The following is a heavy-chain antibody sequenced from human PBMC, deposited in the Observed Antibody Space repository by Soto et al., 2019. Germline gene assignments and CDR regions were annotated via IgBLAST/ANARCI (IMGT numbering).Heavy chain of an antibody. CDR1: GGSFSGYY. Sequence: SETLSLTCAVYGGSFSGYYWSWIRQPPGKGLEWIGEINHSGSTNYNPSLKSRVTISVDTSKNQFSLKLSSVTAADTAVYYCASTGGGTTIFGVVQDFDYWGQGTLVTVSS. CDR3: ASTGGGTTIFGVVQDFDY. V-gene: IGHV4-34*01. J-gene: IGHJ4*02. CDR2: INHSGST. D-gene: IGHD3-3*01.